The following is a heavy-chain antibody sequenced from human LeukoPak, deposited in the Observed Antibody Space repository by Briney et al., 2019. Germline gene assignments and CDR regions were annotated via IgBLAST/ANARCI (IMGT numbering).Heavy chain of an antibody. CDR2: ISAYNGNT. CDR3: ARDLPYGGCSGYDSNFDY. D-gene: IGHD5-12*01. V-gene: IGHV1-18*01. CDR1: GYTFTSYG. J-gene: IGHJ4*02. Sequence: ASVKVSCKASGYTFTSYGISWVRQAPGQGPEWMGWISAYNGNTNYAQKLQGRVTMTTDTSTSTAYMELRSLRSDDTAVYYCARDLPYGGCSGYDSNFDYWGQGTLVTVSS.